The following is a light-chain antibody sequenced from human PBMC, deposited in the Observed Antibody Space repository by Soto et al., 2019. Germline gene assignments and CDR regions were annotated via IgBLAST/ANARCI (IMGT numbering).Light chain of an antibody. V-gene: IGLV2-23*03. CDR3: CAYAGSSTFVV. Sequence: QSVLTQPASVSGSPGQSITISCTGTTSDAGGYNLVSWYQQHPGKAPKLMIYEGSNRPAGVSNRCSGSKSGNTASLPLSGLQAEDEADYYCCAYAGSSTFVVFGGGTKGTVL. CDR1: TSDAGGYNL. CDR2: EGS. J-gene: IGLJ2*01.